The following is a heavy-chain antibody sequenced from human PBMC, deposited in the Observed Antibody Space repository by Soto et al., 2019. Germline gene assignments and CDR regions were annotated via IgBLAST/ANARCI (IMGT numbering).Heavy chain of an antibody. Sequence: GGSLRLSCAASGFTFSSYGMHWVRQAPGKGLEWVAVISYDGSNKYYADSVKGRFTISRDNSKNTLYVQRNSLRAEETAVYYCSKIMGRGVMSAADAFDISGQRTLVTVSS. D-gene: IGHD3-10*01. CDR3: SKIMGRGVMSAADAFDI. CDR2: ISYDGSNK. J-gene: IGHJ3*02. CDR1: GFTFSSYG. V-gene: IGHV3-30*18.